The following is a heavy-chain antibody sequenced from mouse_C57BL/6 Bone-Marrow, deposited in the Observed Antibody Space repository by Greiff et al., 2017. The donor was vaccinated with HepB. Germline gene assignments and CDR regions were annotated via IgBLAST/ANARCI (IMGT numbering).Heavy chain of an antibody. J-gene: IGHJ1*03. Sequence: VQLQESGGGLVQPGGSLKLSCAASGFTFSDYGMAWVRQAPRKGPEWVAFISNLAYSIYYADTVTGRFTISRENAKNTLYLEMSSLRSEDTAMYYCARHYYRYFDVWGTGTTVTVSS. V-gene: IGHV5-15*01. CDR2: ISNLAYSI. CDR3: ARHYYRYFDV. CDR1: GFTFSDYG.